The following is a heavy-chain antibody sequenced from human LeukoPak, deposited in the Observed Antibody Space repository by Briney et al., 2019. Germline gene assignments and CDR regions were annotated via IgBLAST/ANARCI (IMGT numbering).Heavy chain of an antibody. CDR2: ISTSSSTI. Sequence: GGSLRLSCEASGFTLSPYSMNWVRQAPGKGLEWASYISTSSSTIYYADSVKGRFTISRDNAKNTVYPQMNSLRDEDTAVYYCARRHGDYVGSFEYWGQGTLVIVSS. CDR1: GFTLSPYS. D-gene: IGHD4-17*01. V-gene: IGHV3-48*02. J-gene: IGHJ4*02. CDR3: ARRHGDYVGSFEY.